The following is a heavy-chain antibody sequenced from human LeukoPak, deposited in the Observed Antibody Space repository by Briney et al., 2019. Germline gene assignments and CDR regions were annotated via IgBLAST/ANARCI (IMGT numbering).Heavy chain of an antibody. CDR1: GFTFISYA. Sequence: GGSLRLSCAASGFTFISYAMSWVRQAPGKGLELVAAINGSGGSTYYADSVKGRFTISRDNSKNTLYLQMNSQRAEDTAVYYCAKDANGSGWKDAFDIWGQGTMVTVSS. D-gene: IGHD6-19*01. CDR3: AKDANGSGWKDAFDI. CDR2: INGSGGST. V-gene: IGHV3-23*01. J-gene: IGHJ3*02.